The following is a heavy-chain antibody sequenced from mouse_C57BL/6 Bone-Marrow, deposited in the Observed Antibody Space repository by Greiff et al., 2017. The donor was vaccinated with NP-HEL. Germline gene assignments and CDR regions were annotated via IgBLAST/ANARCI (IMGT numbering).Heavy chain of an antibody. Sequence: QVQLQQPGAELVKPGASVKLSCKASGYTFTSYWMHWVKQRPGQGLEWIGMIHPNSGSTNYNEKFKSKATLTVDKSSSTAYMQLSSLTSEDSAVYYCARWDYGSSPGWFAYWGQGTLVTVSA. CDR3: ARWDYGSSPGWFAY. CDR1: GYTFTSYW. D-gene: IGHD1-1*01. J-gene: IGHJ3*01. V-gene: IGHV1-64*01. CDR2: IHPNSGST.